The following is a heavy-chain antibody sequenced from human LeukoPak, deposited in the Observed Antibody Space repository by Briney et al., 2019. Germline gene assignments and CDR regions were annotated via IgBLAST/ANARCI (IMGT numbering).Heavy chain of an antibody. CDR3: ARQRRGVPDAFDI. J-gene: IGHJ3*02. V-gene: IGHV4-59*08. CDR2: IYYSGST. D-gene: IGHD3-10*01. CDR1: GGSISSYY. Sequence: PSETLSLTCTVSGGSISSYYWSWIRQPPGKGLEWIGYIYYSGSTNYNPSLKSRVTISVDTSKNQFSLKLSSVTAADTAVYYCARQRRGVPDAFDIWGQGTMVTVSS.